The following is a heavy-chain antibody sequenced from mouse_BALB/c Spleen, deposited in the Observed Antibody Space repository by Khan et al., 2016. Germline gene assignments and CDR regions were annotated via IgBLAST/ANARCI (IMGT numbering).Heavy chain of an antibody. J-gene: IGHJ2*01. CDR2: IHYSGNT. CDR3: ASPQYYGDDC. V-gene: IGHV3-1*02. D-gene: IGHD1-2*01. CDR1: GYSITSGYR. Sequence: EVQLQESGPDLVKPSQSLSLTCTVTGYSITSGYRWHWIRQFPGNKLEWMGYIHYSGNTDYNPSLKSRISITRDTSNNQFFLQLNSVTTEDTATYYCASPQYYGDDCWGQGTTLTVSS.